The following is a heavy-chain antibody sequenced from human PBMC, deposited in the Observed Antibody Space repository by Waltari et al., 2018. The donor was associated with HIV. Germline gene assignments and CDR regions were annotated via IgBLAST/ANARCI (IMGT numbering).Heavy chain of an antibody. J-gene: IGHJ4*02. CDR2: IKQDGSEI. CDR1: GFTFRSHW. CDR3: ARRGGRSSPLGY. D-gene: IGHD6-13*01. Sequence: EVQLVESGGGLVQPGGSLRLSCAASGFTFRSHWMFWVRQAPGKGLEWVANIKQDGSEIYYVDSVKGRFTISRDNAKNSLYLQMNSLRAEDTAVYFCARRGGRSSPLGYWGQGTLVTVSS. V-gene: IGHV3-7*01.